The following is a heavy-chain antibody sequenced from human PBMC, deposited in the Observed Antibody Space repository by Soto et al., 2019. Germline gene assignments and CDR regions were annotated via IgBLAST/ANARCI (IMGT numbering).Heavy chain of an antibody. J-gene: IGHJ5*01. V-gene: IGHV6-1*01. CDR1: GASVSSNSAG. CDR3: ARDIDFGS. CDR2: TYYRSKWYN. Sequence: PSQPVSLTCAISGASVSSNSAGCNWIRQSPSRGLEWLGRTYYRSKWYNEYAVSVKSRITINPDTSRNQISLQLNSVTPEDTAVYHCARDIDFGSWGRGTQVTVSS. D-gene: IGHD3-10*01.